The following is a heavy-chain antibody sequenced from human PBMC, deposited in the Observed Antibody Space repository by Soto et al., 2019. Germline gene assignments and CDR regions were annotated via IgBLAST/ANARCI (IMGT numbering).Heavy chain of an antibody. CDR1: GFTFSSYA. Sequence: EVQLVESGGGLVQPGGSLRLSCAASGFTFSSYAMHWVRQAPGKGLEYVSAISSNGGSTYYANSVKGRFTISRDNPKTTLYLQLGSLRAEDMAVYYCARGPGDYFDYWGQGTLVTGSS. V-gene: IGHV3-64*01. CDR3: ARGPGDYFDY. CDR2: ISSNGGST. D-gene: IGHD1-26*01. J-gene: IGHJ4*02.